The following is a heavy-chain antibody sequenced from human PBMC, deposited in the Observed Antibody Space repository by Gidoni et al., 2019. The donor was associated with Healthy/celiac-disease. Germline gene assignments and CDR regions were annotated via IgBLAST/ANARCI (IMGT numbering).Heavy chain of an antibody. CDR1: GYTFTSYA. Sequence: QVQLVQSGAEVKKPGASVKVSCKASGYTFTSYAMHWVRQAPGQRLEWMGWINAGNGNTKYSQKFQGRVTITRDTSASTAYMELSSLRSEDTAVYYCARDPRYCSSTSCLSTLDYWGQGTLVTVSS. CDR3: ARDPRYCSSTSCLSTLDY. V-gene: IGHV1-3*01. D-gene: IGHD2-2*01. CDR2: INAGNGNT. J-gene: IGHJ4*02.